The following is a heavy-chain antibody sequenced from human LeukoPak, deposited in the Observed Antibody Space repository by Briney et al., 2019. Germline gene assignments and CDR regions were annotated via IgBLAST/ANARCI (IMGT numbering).Heavy chain of an antibody. J-gene: IGHJ4*02. CDR1: GFTFSIYG. CDR2: IRYDGSNK. D-gene: IGHD2-15*01. V-gene: IGHV3-30*02. CDR3: AKVRYCSGVNCYPDDN. Sequence: GGSLRLSCAASGFTFSIYGMHWGRQVPGKGLGWVAFIRYDGSNKYYADSVKGRFTISRDNSKNTLYLQMNSLSTEDTAVYYCAKVRYCSGVNCYPDDNWGQGTLVTVSS.